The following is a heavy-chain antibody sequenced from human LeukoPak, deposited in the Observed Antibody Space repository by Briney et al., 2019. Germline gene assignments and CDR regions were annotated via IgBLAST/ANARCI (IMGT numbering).Heavy chain of an antibody. D-gene: IGHD1-26*01. V-gene: IGHV1-69*04. J-gene: IGHJ4*02. CDR3: ARDLGVGATSPMYYFDY. CDR1: GGTFSSYT. CDR2: IIPILGIA. Sequence: GASVKVSCKASGGTFSSYTISWVRQAPGQGLEWMGRIIPILGIANYAQKFQGRVTITADKSTSTAYMELSSPRSEDTAVYYCARDLGVGATSPMYYFDYWGQGTLVTVSS.